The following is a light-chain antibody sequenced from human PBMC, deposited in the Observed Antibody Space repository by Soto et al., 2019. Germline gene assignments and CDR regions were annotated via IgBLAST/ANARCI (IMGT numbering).Light chain of an antibody. CDR2: DVS. Sequence: QSALTQPASVSGSPGQSITISCTGTSSDVGGYNYVSWYQQHPGKAPKLMIYDVSNRPSGVSNRFSGSKSGNTASLTISGLQAEDEVDFYCSSYTRSSTRVVFGGGTKLTVL. V-gene: IGLV2-14*01. CDR3: SSYTRSSTRVV. J-gene: IGLJ2*01. CDR1: SSDVGGYNY.